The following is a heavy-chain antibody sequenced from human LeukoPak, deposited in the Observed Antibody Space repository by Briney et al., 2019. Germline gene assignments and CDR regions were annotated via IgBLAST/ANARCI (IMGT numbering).Heavy chain of an antibody. CDR3: ARDKQLVRYYYYGMDV. Sequence: PGGSLRLSCAASGFTFSSYAMNWVRQAPGKGLEWVSYISSSSSTIYYADSVKGRFTISRDNAKNSLYLQMNSLRAEDTAVYYCARDKQLVRYYYYGMDVWGQGTTVTVSS. CDR2: ISSSSSTI. V-gene: IGHV3-48*01. J-gene: IGHJ6*02. D-gene: IGHD6-6*01. CDR1: GFTFSSYA.